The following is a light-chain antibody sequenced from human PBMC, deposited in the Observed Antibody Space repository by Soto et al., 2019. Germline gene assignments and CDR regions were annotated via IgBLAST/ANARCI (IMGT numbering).Light chain of an antibody. J-gene: IGKJ1*01. V-gene: IGKV1-39*01. CDR3: QPSYSTLRT. CDR1: QSISRY. Sequence: DIQMTQSPSSLSASVGDRVTITCRASQSISRYLNWYQHKPGEAPRLLMYGASSLQSGVPSRFSGSGSGKDFTLNISRLQPEDFAIYYCQPSYSTLRTFGQGTKVEIK. CDR2: GAS.